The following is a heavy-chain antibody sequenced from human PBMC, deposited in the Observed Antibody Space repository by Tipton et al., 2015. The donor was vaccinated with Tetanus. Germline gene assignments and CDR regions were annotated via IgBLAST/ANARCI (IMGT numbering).Heavy chain of an antibody. CDR2: IYYSGST. CDR1: GGSISSGGYY. CDR3: ARDQARGTHGWNYFGY. V-gene: IGHV4-31*03. J-gene: IGHJ4*02. Sequence: TLSLTCTVSGGSISSGGYYWSWIRQHPGKGLEWIGDIYYSGSTYYNPSLKSRVTISVDTSKNQFSLKLNSVTAADTAVYYCARDQARGTHGWNYFGYWGQGTLVTVSS. D-gene: IGHD1-7*01.